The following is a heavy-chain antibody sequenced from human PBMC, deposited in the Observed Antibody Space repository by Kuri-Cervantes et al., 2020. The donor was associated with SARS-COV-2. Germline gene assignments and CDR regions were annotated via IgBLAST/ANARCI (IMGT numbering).Heavy chain of an antibody. J-gene: IGHJ5*02. V-gene: IGHV4-30-4*01. D-gene: IGHD3-3*01. CDR3: ARQMMSSITIFGVVITRNWFDP. Sequence: LRLSCTVSGGSISSGDYYWSWIRQPPGKGLEWIGYIYYSGSTYYNPSLKSRVTTSVDTSKNQFSLKLCSVTAADTAVYYCARQMMSSITIFGVVITRNWFDPWGQGTLVTVSS. CDR1: GGSISSGDYY. CDR2: IYYSGST.